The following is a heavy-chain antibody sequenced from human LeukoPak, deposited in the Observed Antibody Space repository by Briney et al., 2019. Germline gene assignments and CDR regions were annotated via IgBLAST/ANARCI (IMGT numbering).Heavy chain of an antibody. CDR2: IKQDGSEK. V-gene: IGHV3-7*01. J-gene: IGHJ4*02. CDR3: ARDRTAMVPDY. Sequence: GGSLRLSCAASGFTFSSYWMSWVRQAPGKGLEWVANIKQDGSEKYYVDSVKGRFTISRDNAKNSLYLQMNSLRAEDAAVYYCARDRTAMVPDYWGQGTLVTVSS. D-gene: IGHD5-18*01. CDR1: GFTFSSYW.